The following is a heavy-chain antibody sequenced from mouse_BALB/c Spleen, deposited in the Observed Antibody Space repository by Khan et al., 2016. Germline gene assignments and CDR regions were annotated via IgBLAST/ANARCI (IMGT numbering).Heavy chain of an antibody. J-gene: IGHJ4*01. V-gene: IGHV14-3*02. CDR1: GFNIKDTY. Sequence: VQLQESGAELVKPGASVKLSCTASGFNIKDTYMHWVKQRPEQGLEWIGRIDPANGNTKYDPKFQGKATITADTSSNTAYLQLSSLTSEDTAVYYCARDGNYIYAMDYWGQGTSVTVSS. CDR2: IDPANGNT. D-gene: IGHD2-1*01. CDR3: ARDGNYIYAMDY.